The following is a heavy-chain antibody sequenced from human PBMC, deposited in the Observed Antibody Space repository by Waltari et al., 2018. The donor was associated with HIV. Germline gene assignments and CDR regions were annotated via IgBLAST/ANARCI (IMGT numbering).Heavy chain of an antibody. D-gene: IGHD4-17*01. Sequence: QVQFVQSGAELKKPGASVKVSCKASGTSFSIYSIHWVRQAPGQRLEWMGAINAGSGNTQYSQKFKARVTMTRDTSASTAYMELNSLRSEDTAVYYCATLVNTEGYDFWGQGTLVTVSS. V-gene: IGHV1-3*01. J-gene: IGHJ4*02. CDR1: GTSFSIYS. CDR3: ATLVNTEGYDF. CDR2: INAGSGNT.